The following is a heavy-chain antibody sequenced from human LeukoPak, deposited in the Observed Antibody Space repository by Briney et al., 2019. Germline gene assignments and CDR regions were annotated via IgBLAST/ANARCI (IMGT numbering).Heavy chain of an antibody. D-gene: IGHD5-24*01. CDR2: IIPIFGTA. CDR3: ARIRDGYNDAYDL. J-gene: IGHJ3*01. Sequence: SVKVSCKASGGTFSSYAISWVRQAPGQGLEWMGGIIPIFGTANYAQKFQGRVTITADESTSTVYMELSSLRSEDTAIYYCARIRDGYNDAYDLWGQGTVVTVPS. CDR1: GGTFSSYA. V-gene: IGHV1-69*13.